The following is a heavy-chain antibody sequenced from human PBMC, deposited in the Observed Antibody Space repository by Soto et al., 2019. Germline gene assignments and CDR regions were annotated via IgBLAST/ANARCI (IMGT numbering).Heavy chain of an antibody. D-gene: IGHD6-13*01. Sequence: ASVKVSCKASGYTFTSYGISWVRQAPGQGLEWMGWISAYNGNTNYAQKLQGRVTMTTDTSTSTAYMELRSLRSDDTAVYYCARVGAAAGTPNYYYYYMDVWGKGTTVTVSS. V-gene: IGHV1-18*01. CDR2: ISAYNGNT. CDR1: GYTFTSYG. CDR3: ARVGAAAGTPNYYYYYMDV. J-gene: IGHJ6*03.